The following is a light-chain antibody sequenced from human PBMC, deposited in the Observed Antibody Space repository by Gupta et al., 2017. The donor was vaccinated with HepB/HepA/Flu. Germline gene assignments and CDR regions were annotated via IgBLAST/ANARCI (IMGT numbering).Light chain of an antibody. J-gene: IGLJ3*02. CDR1: SSNIGAGYA. V-gene: IGLV1-40*01. Sequence: QSVLPQPPSVSGAPGQRVTISCTGSSSNIGAGYAVHWYQQLPGTAPKLLLYGNSNRPSGVPDRFSGSKSGTSASLAITGLQAEDEADYYCQSYDSSLSGWVFGGGTKLTVL. CDR3: QSYDSSLSGWV. CDR2: GNS.